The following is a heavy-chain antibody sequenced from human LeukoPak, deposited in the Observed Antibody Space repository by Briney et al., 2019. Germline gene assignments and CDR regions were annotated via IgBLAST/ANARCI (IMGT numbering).Heavy chain of an antibody. CDR2: IYYSGST. CDR1: GGSISSGDYY. V-gene: IGHV4-30-4*01. Sequence: SQTLSLTCTVSGGSISSGDYYWSWIRQPPGKGLEWIGYIYYSGSTYYNPSLKSRATISVDTSKNQFSLKLSSVTAADTAVYYCARGGLWFGELLYLSEAPYFDYWGQGTLVTVSS. J-gene: IGHJ4*02. CDR3: ARGGLWFGELLYLSEAPYFDY. D-gene: IGHD3-10*01.